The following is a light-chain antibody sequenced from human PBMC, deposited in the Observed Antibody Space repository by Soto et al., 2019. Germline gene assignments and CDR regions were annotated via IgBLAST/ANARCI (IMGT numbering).Light chain of an antibody. CDR3: PQYNNWPRT. CDR1: QSISSW. CDR2: DAS. V-gene: IGKV1-5*01. J-gene: IGKJ1*01. Sequence: DIRMTQSPSTLSASAGDRVTITCRASQSISSWLAWYQQKPGKAPKLLIYDASSLESGVPSRFSGGGSGTEFTLTISSLQSEDFAVYYCPQYNNWPRTFGQGTKVDIK.